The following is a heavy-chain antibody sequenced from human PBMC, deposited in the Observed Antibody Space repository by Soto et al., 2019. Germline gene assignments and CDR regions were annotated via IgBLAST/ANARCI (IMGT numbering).Heavy chain of an antibody. CDR3: ARAGLGDGSDY. D-gene: IGHD1-26*01. CDR1: GGSVSSGSYY. V-gene: IGHV4-61*01. Sequence: QVQLQESGPGLVKPSETLSLTCTVSGGSVSSGSYYWSWIRQPPGKGLEWIGYIYYSGSTKSNPSLERRGTISVDTSKNQFSRKLSSVTAANTAVYYCARAGLGDGSDYWGHGTLVTVSS. J-gene: IGHJ4*01. CDR2: IYYSGST.